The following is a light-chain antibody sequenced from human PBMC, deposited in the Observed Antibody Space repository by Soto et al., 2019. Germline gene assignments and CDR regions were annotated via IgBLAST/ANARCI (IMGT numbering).Light chain of an antibody. Sequence: QPVLTQPPSASGTPGQRVTISCSGSSSNIGGNYAYWYQHLPGTAPKLLIYRNNQRPSGVPDRFSGSKSGTSASLAINGLRSEDEADYYCTAWDDSLSGVLFGGGTKLTVL. CDR2: RNN. CDR3: TAWDDSLSGVL. J-gene: IGLJ2*01. V-gene: IGLV1-47*01. CDR1: SSNIGGNY.